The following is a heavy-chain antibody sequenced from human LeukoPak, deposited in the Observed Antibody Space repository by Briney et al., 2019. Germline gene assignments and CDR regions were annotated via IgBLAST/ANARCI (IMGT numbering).Heavy chain of an antibody. CDR3: AKNQGQRLVPVDY. CDR2: MSGSGGST. CDR1: GFTFSNYA. J-gene: IGHJ4*02. V-gene: IGHV3-23*01. D-gene: IGHD6-13*01. Sequence: GGSLRLSCAASGFTFSNYAMSWVRQASGKGLEWVSSMSGSGGSTYYADSVKGRFTISRDNSKNTLYLQMNNLRAEDTALYYCAKNQGQRLVPVDYWGQGTLVTVSS.